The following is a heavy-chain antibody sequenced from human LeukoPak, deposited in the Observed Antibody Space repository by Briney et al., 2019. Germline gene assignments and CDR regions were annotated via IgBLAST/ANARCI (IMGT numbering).Heavy chain of an antibody. CDR2: ISSSSSTI. Sequence: GGSLRLSCAASGFTFSSYSMNWVRQAPGKGLEWISYISSSSSTIDYADSVKDRFTITRDDSRDTLYLQMNSLRAEDTAVYYCVVILVPGGVWHFDLWGRGTLVTVSS. V-gene: IGHV3-48*04. J-gene: IGHJ2*01. D-gene: IGHD2-2*01. CDR3: VVILVPGGVWHFDL. CDR1: GFTFSSYS.